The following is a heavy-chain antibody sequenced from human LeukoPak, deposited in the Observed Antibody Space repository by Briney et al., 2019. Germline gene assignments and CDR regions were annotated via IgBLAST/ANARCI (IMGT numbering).Heavy chain of an antibody. D-gene: IGHD1-20*01. CDR1: EYTFINYY. J-gene: IGHJ4*02. V-gene: IGHV1-46*01. Sequence: GASVKVSCKASEYTFINYYIHWVRQAPGQGLEWMGRIIPTGGSTSYAQKFQDRVTMTRDTSTSTVYMELSSLRSEDTAVYYCARVLTARSPCDYWDQGTLVTVSS. CDR2: IIPTGGST. CDR3: ARVLTARSPCDY.